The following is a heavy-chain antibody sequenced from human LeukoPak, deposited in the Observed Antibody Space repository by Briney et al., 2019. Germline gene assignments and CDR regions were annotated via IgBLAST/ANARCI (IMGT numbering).Heavy chain of an antibody. Sequence: GGSLRLSCAASGFTFSSYWMSWVRQAPGKGLEWLANIKQDGSEKYYVDSVKGRFTISRDNAKNSLYLQMNSLRAEDTAVYYCAREQSVTGTRETGTFDYWGQGTLVTVSS. CDR3: AREQSVTGTRETGTFDY. V-gene: IGHV3-7*01. CDR2: IKQDGSEK. D-gene: IGHD1-7*01. CDR1: GFTFSSYW. J-gene: IGHJ4*02.